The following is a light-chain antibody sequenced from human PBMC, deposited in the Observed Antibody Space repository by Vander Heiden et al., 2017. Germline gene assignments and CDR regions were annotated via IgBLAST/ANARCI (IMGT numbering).Light chain of an antibody. Sequence: SYELPQPPSVSVSPGQTARITCSGDALPKQYAYWYQQKPGQAPVLVIYKDSERPSGIPERFSGSSSGTTVTLTISGVQAEDEADYYCQSADGSGTPVVFGGGTKLTVL. CDR2: KDS. J-gene: IGLJ2*01. CDR1: ALPKQY. CDR3: QSADGSGTPVV. V-gene: IGLV3-25*03.